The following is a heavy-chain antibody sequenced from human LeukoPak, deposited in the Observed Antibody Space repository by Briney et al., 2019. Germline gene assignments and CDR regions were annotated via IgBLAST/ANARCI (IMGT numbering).Heavy chain of an antibody. CDR3: ARSGYCSGGSCYSSSWFDP. CDR2: IKQDGSEK. J-gene: IGHJ5*02. D-gene: IGHD2-15*01. V-gene: IGHV3-7*01. CDR1: GFTFSSYW. Sequence: GSLRLSCAASGFTFSSYWMSWVRQAPGKGLEWVANIKQDGSEKYYVDSVKGRFTISRDNAKNSLYLQMNSLRAEDTAVYYCARSGYCSGGSCYSSSWFDPWGQGTLVTVSS.